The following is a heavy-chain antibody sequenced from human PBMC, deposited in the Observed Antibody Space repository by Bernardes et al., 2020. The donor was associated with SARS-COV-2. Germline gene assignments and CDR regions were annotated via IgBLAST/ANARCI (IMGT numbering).Heavy chain of an antibody. Sequence: GGSLRLSCVVSGFTFRNYGMSWVRQAPGKGLEWVSTISGSGSGTYYADSVKGRFTISRDNSKNTLFLQMDSLRVEDTAIYYCAKAVVAGTWVQDYWGQGTLVTVSS. CDR2: ISGSGSGT. CDR1: GFTFRNYG. J-gene: IGHJ4*02. D-gene: IGHD6-19*01. CDR3: AKAVVAGTWVQDY. V-gene: IGHV3-23*01.